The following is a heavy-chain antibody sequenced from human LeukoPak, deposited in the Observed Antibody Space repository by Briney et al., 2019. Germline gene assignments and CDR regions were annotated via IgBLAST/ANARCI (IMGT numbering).Heavy chain of an antibody. CDR2: ISGSGGST. V-gene: IGHV3-23*01. Sequence: HAGGSLRLSCGASGFTLSSYPMSWVRQAPGKGLEWVSAISGSGGSTYYADSVTGRFTISRDNSKNTLYLQMNSLRAEDTAVYCCARNSGYGLRDAFDTWGQGTMVTVSS. J-gene: IGHJ3*02. CDR3: ARNSGYGLRDAFDT. CDR1: GFTLSSYP. D-gene: IGHD3-22*01.